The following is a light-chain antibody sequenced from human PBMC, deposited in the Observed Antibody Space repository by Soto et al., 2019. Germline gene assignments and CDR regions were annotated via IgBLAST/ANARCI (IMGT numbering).Light chain of an antibody. J-gene: IGKJ5*01. CDR3: QQYGSSPVT. V-gene: IGKV3-20*01. CDR2: GAS. Sequence: EIVLTQSPGTLSLSPGERATLSCRASQSVSSSYLAWYQQKPGQAPRLLIYGASSRATGISDRFSGSGSGTDFTLTISRLEPEDFAVYYCQQYGSSPVTFGQGTDWRL. CDR1: QSVSSSY.